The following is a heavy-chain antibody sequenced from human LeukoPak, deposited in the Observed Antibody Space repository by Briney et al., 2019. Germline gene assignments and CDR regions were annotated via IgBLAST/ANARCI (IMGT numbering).Heavy chain of an antibody. CDR2: ISSSGSTI. D-gene: IGHD2-2*01. CDR3: ARPKLGYCSSVTCSAPNYYFDY. V-gene: IGHV3-48*01. J-gene: IGHJ4*02. Sequence: PGGSLRLSCAASKFTFSSYGMNWVRQAPGKGLEWVSYISSSGSTIYYADSVEGRFTISRDNTKRSLYLQMDSLRAEDTAVYYCARPKLGYCSSVTCSAPNYYFDYWGQGTLVTVSS. CDR1: KFTFSSYG.